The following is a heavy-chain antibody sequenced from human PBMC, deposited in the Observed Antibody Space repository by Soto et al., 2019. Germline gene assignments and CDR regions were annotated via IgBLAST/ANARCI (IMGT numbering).Heavy chain of an antibody. J-gene: IGHJ3*02. Sequence: GGSLRLSCPPSGFTFSSYDMHWVRQATGKGLEWVSAIGTAGDTYYPGSVKGRFTISRENAKNSLYLQMNSLRAGDTAVYYCAKGVLGGYSGYDDAFDIWGQGTMVTVSS. CDR1: GFTFSSYD. CDR2: IGTAGDT. CDR3: AKGVLGGYSGYDDAFDI. V-gene: IGHV3-13*01. D-gene: IGHD5-12*01.